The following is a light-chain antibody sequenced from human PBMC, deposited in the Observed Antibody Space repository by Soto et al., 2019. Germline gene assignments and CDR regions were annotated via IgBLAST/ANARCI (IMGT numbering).Light chain of an antibody. J-gene: IGKJ5*01. CDR1: QSVSSSS. CDR3: QQYNNWPIT. Sequence: ETVLTQSPGTLSLSPGERATLSCRASQSVSSSSLAWYQQRPGQAPRLLIYGTSSRATGIPDRFSGSGSGTDFTLTISTLEPEDFAVYYCQQYNNWPITFGQGTRREIK. V-gene: IGKV3-20*01. CDR2: GTS.